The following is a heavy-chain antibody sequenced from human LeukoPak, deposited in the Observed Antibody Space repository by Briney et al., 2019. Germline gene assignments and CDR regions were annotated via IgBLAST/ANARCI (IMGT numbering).Heavy chain of an antibody. V-gene: IGHV4-34*01. D-gene: IGHD3-3*01. CDR2: INHSGST. CDR1: GGSFSGYY. CDR3: VRGSRVRIRITIFGVGYYMDV. J-gene: IGHJ6*03. Sequence: SETLSLTCAVYGGSFSGYYWSWIRQPPGKGLEWIGEINHSGSTNYNPSLKSRVTISVDTSKNQFSLRLSSVTAADTAVYYCVRGSRVRIRITIFGVGYYMDVWGKGTTVTVSS.